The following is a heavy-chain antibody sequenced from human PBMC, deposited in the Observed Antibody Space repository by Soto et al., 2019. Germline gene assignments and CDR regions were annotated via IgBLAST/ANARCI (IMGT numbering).Heavy chain of an antibody. Sequence: LETLSLTCTVSGGSISNNYWSWIRQPAGKGLEWIGRIYSSGSTNYNPSLKSRVTMSVDTSKNQFSLKLSSVTAADTAVYYCARDPPGITVPGSVVYFDSWGQGTLVTVSS. D-gene: IGHD6-19*01. CDR3: ARDPPGITVPGSVVYFDS. V-gene: IGHV4-4*07. CDR1: GGSISNNY. CDR2: IYSSGST. J-gene: IGHJ4*02.